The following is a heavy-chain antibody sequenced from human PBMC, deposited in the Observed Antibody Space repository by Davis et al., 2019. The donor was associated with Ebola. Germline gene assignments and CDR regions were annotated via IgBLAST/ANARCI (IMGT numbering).Heavy chain of an antibody. CDR2: INSDGSST. V-gene: IGHV3-74*01. CDR3: AKDRVDSSWGLDAFDI. D-gene: IGHD6-13*01. J-gene: IGHJ3*02. Sequence: GESLKISCAASGFTFSSYWMHWVRQAPGKGLVWVSRINSDGSSTSYADSVKGRFTISRDNAKNTLHLQMNSLRAEDTALYYCAKDRVDSSWGLDAFDIWGQGTMVTVSS. CDR1: GFTFSSYW.